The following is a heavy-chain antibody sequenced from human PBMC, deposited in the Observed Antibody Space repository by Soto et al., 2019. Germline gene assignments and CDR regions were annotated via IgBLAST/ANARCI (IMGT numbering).Heavy chain of an antibody. D-gene: IGHD2-2*01. CDR2: FSAYNGNT. J-gene: IGHJ5*02. CDR1: GYTFTSYG. V-gene: IGHV1-18*01. Sequence: QVQLVQSGAEVKKPGASVKVSCKASGYTFTSYGISWVRQAPGQGLEWMGWFSAYNGNTNYAQKLQGRVTMTTDTSTSTPYMELRSLRSDDTAVYYCARSLVVPAARLGGNWFDPWGQGTLVTVSS. CDR3: ARSLVVPAARLGGNWFDP.